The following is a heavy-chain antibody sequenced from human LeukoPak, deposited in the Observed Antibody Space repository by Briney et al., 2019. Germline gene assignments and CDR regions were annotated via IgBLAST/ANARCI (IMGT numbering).Heavy chain of an antibody. V-gene: IGHV3-30*03. CDR1: EFSVGSNY. J-gene: IGHJ4*02. CDR3: ARDPLYDWRYYFDY. CDR2: ISYDGSNK. D-gene: IGHD1-1*01. Sequence: GGSLRLSCAASEFSVGSNYMTWVRQAPGKGLEWVAVISYDGSNKYYADSVKGRFTISRDNSKNTLYLQMNSLRAEDTAVYYCARDPLYDWRYYFDYWGQGTLVTVSS.